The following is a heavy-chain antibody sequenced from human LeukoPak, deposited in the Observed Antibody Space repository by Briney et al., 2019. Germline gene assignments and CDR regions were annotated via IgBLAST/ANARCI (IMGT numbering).Heavy chain of an antibody. CDR2: IYYSGST. V-gene: IGHV4-61*08. Sequence: SETLSLTCTVSGGSISSGGYYWSWIRQHPGKGLEWIGYIYYSGSTNYNPSLKSRVTISVDTSKNQFSLKLSSVTAADTAVYYCARLPYSSGWYVYWGQGTLVAVSS. J-gene: IGHJ4*02. CDR3: ARLPYSSGWYVY. CDR1: GGSISSGGYY. D-gene: IGHD6-19*01.